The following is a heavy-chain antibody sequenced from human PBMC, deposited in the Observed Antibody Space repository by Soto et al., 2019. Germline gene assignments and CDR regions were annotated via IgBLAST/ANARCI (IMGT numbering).Heavy chain of an antibody. J-gene: IGHJ4*02. V-gene: IGHV3-48*03. Sequence: EVKLVESGGEMVQPGGSLRLSCAASGFTFSTFDMNWVRQAPGKGLEWLSSISSDSSTIYYADSVKGRFTISRDNLQNSLDLLMNNLRSEDTGIYYCASGPRIVVGKSFDYWGRGTVVTVSS. CDR1: GFTFSTFD. CDR2: ISSDSSTI. CDR3: ASGPRIVVGKSFDY. D-gene: IGHD3-22*01.